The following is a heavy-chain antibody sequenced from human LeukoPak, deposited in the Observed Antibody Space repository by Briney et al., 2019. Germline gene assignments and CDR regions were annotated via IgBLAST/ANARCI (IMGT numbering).Heavy chain of an antibody. J-gene: IGHJ4*02. V-gene: IGHV4-59*08. Sequence: SETLSLTCTVSGGSIRSYYWSWIRQPPGKGLEWIGYIYYSGTAHYNPSLKSRVTISLDTSKNQFSLRLSSVTAADTAVYYCARHLSSGWSDYWGQGTLVTVSS. D-gene: IGHD6-19*01. CDR2: IYYSGTA. CDR1: GGSIRSYY. CDR3: ARHLSSGWSDY.